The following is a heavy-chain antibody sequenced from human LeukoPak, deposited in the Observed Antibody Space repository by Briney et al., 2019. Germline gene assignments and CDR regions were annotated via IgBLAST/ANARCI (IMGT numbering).Heavy chain of an antibody. V-gene: IGHV3-48*04. CDR3: ARALKSGLYYYYGMDV. CDR2: ISSSSSTI. J-gene: IGHJ6*02. CDR1: GFTFSSYS. D-gene: IGHD3-3*01. Sequence: HPGGSLRLSCAASGFTFSSYSMNWVRQAPGKGLEWVSYISSSSSTIYYADSVKGRFTISRDNAKNSLYLQMNSLRAEDTAVYYCARALKSGLYYYYGMDVWGQGTTVTVSS.